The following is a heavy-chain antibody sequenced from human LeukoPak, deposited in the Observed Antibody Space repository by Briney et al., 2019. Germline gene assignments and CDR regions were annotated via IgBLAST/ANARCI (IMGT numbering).Heavy chain of an antibody. J-gene: IGHJ3*02. Sequence: PSETLSLTCAVSGDSIINNIYYWNWIRQSPGKGLEWIGYINQGGSAYYNPSLESRVTISADTSQNQFSLKLNSVTAADTAVYYCARALPTGPRGAFDIWGQGIMVTVSS. V-gene: IGHV4-30-2*06. CDR1: GDSIINNIYY. D-gene: IGHD3-9*01. CDR3: ARALPTGPRGAFDI. CDR2: INQGGSA.